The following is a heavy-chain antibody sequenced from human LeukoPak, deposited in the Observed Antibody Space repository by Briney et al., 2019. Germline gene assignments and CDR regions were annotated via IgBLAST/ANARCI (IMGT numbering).Heavy chain of an antibody. CDR3: ARDTSGGSSWYEYFQH. V-gene: IGHV1-69*04. CDR1: GGTFSSYA. CDR2: IIPILGIA. J-gene: IGHJ1*01. D-gene: IGHD6-13*01. Sequence: SVKVSCKASGGTFSSYAISWVRQAPGQGLEWMGRIIPILGIANYAQKFQGRVTITADKSTSTAYMELSSLRSEDTAVYYCARDTSGGSSWYEYFQHWGQGTLVTVSS.